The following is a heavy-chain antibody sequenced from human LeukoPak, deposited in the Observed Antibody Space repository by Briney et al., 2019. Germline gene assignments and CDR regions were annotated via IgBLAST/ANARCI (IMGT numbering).Heavy chain of an antibody. CDR2: INPSRGST. CDR1: GYTFTSYY. D-gene: IGHD1-1*01. V-gene: IGHV1-46*01. J-gene: IGHJ5*02. Sequence: ASVKVSSKASGYTFTSYYIHWVRQAPGQGLEWMGMINPSRGSTSYAQKFQGGLTMTRDTSTSTVYMELSSLRSEDTAVYYCTRGVQLERRYYNWFDPWGQGTLVTVSP. CDR3: TRGVQLERRYYNWFDP.